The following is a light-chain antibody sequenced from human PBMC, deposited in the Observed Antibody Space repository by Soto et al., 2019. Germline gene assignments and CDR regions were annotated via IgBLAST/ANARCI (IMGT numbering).Light chain of an antibody. J-gene: IGLJ2*01. CDR2: STS. Sequence: QAVVTQEPSLTVSPGGTVTLTCASSTGAVTSGYYPNWFQQKPGQAPRALIYSTSNKHPWTPARFSGSLLGGKAALTLSGVQPEDEAEYYCLLFYGGAPRFGGGTKLTVL. CDR1: TGAVTSGYY. CDR3: LLFYGGAPR. V-gene: IGLV7-43*01.